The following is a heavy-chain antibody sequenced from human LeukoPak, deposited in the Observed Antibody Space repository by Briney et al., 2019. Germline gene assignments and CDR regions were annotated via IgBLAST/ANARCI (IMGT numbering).Heavy chain of an antibody. CDR3: ARDPGYYSSSWYGDY. J-gene: IGHJ4*02. V-gene: IGHV3-33*01. CDR2: IWYDGSNK. D-gene: IGHD6-13*01. CDR1: GFTFSSYG. Sequence: GGSLRLSCAASGFTFSSYGMHWVRQAPGKGLEWVAGIWYDGSNKYYAESVKGRFTISRDNSKNTLYLQMNSLRAEDTAVYYCARDPGYYSSSWYGDYWGQGTLVTVSS.